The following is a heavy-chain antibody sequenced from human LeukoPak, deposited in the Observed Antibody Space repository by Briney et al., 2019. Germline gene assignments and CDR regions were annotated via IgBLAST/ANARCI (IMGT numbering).Heavy chain of an antibody. CDR1: GYSFTSHW. CDR2: IYPGDSDT. Sequence: GESLKISCEGSGYSFTSHWIGWVRQMPGKGLEWMGIIYPGDSDTRYSPSFQGQVTISADKSISTAYLQWSSLKASDTAMYYCASLYYYDSGGYCGFDYWGQGTLVTVSS. D-gene: IGHD3-22*01. CDR3: ASLYYYDSGGYCGFDY. V-gene: IGHV5-51*01. J-gene: IGHJ4*02.